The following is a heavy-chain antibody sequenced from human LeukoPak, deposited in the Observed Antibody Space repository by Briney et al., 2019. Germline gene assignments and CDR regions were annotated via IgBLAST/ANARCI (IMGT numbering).Heavy chain of an antibody. CDR1: GFTFNDYY. CDR2: ISGSGSTI. V-gene: IGHV3-11*01. J-gene: IGHJ5*02. CDR3: AKADSSGWYESNWFDP. Sequence: GGSLRLSCAASGFTFNDYYMNWIRQAPGKGLEWVSYISGSGSTIYYADSVKGRFTISRDNARNSLYLQMNSLRAEDTAVYYCAKADSSGWYESNWFDPWGQGTLVTVSS. D-gene: IGHD6-19*01.